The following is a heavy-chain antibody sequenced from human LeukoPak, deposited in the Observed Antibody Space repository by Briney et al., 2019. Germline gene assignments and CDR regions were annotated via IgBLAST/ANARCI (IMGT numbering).Heavy chain of an antibody. V-gene: IGHV3-23*01. CDR1: GITLSNYG. CDR3: AKRGVVIRVILVGFHKEAYYFDS. D-gene: IGHD3-22*01. J-gene: IGHJ4*02. CDR2: ISDRGSRT. Sequence: GGSLRLSCAVSGITLSNYGMSWVRQAPGKGLEWVAGISDRGSRTNYADSVKGRFTISTDHPKNTLYLQMNSLRAEDTGVYFCAKRGVVIRVILVGFHKEAYYFDSWGQGALVTVSS.